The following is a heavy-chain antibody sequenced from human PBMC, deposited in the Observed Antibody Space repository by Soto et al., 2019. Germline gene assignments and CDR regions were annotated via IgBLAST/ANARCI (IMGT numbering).Heavy chain of an antibody. CDR2: IYWDDNK. V-gene: IGHV2-5*02. CDR3: AHSSDCSSTSCYVYFQH. Sequence: QITLKESGPTLVKPTQPLTLTCTFSGFPLSTSGVCVGWIRQPPGKALEWLALIYWDDNKRYSPFLKSRLTITKDTSKDQVVLTMTNIDPVDTATYYCAHSSDCSSTSCYVYFQHWGQGTLVTVSS. D-gene: IGHD2-2*01. CDR1: GFPLSTSGVC. J-gene: IGHJ1*01.